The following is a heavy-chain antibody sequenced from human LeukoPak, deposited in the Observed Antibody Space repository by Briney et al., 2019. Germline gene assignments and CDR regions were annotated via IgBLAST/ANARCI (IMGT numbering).Heavy chain of an antibody. CDR3: VQNIPGAIEH. J-gene: IGHJ1*01. D-gene: IGHD1-7*01. CDR2: IYSSGAT. V-gene: IGHV4-39*01. CDR1: GGSITNNNYY. Sequence: SETLSLACTVSGGSITNNNYYWGWIRQPPGKGLECVGNIYSSGATYYHPSLKSRVTISIDTSKSQFSLRLSSVTAADTALYYCVQNIPGAIEHWGQGTLVTVSS.